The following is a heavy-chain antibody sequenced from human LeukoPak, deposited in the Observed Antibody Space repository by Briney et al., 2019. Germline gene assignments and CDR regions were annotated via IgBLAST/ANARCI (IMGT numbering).Heavy chain of an antibody. CDR2: IIPIFGPA. D-gene: IGHD2-2*02. V-gene: IGHV1-69*13. CDR1: AGTFSSYA. Sequence: GASVKVSCKASAGTFSSYAISWVRQAPGQGREWMGGIIPIFGPANYAQKFQGRGTITADESTSTAYMELSSLRSEDTAVYYCATRGPNRGYCSSTSCYNHYYYYMDVGGKGTTVTVS. J-gene: IGHJ6*03. CDR3: ATRGPNRGYCSSTSCYNHYYYYMDV.